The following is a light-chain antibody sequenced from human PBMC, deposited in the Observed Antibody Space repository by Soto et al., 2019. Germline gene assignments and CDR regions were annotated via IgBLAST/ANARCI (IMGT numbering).Light chain of an antibody. Sequence: DIVMTQSPLSLPVTPGEPASISCRSSQSLLHTDGYNYLDWVLQKPGQSPQLLIYVSSNRASGVPHRLSDSGSGTDFTLKISRVEAEDVGVYYCMQSLQTPRTFGQGTKVAI. CDR2: VSS. J-gene: IGKJ1*01. CDR3: MQSLQTPRT. CDR1: QSLLHTDGYNY. V-gene: IGKV2-28*01.